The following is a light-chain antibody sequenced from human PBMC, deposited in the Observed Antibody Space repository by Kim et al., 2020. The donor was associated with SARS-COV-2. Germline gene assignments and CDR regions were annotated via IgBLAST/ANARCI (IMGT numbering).Light chain of an antibody. CDR3: AAWDDSVNGWL. J-gene: IGLJ3*02. V-gene: IGLV1-44*01. CDR1: SSNIGSNT. CDR2: SNS. Sequence: QSVLSQPPSASGTAGQRVTISCSGGSSNIGSNTVNWYQLFPGTAPKLLVYSNSQRPSGVPDRFSGSKSGTSASLTISGPQSGDEALYYCAAWDDSVNGWLFGGGTQLTVL.